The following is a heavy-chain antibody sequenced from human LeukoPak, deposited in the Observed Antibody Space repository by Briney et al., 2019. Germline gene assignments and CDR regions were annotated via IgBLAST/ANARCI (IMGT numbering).Heavy chain of an antibody. CDR2: INSDGSST. D-gene: IGHD6-19*01. CDR3: ARVRFGYSSIPFDY. Sequence: PGGSLRLSCAASGFTFSSYWMNWGRQAPGKGQVWVSRINSDGSSTSYADSVKGRFTISRDNAKNTLYLQMNSLRAEDTAVYYCARVRFGYSSIPFDYWGQGTLVTVSS. J-gene: IGHJ4*02. V-gene: IGHV3-74*01. CDR1: GFTFSSYW.